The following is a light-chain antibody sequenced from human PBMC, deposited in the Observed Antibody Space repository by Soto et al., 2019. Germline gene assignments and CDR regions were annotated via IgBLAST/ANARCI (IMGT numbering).Light chain of an antibody. CDR1: QSVSGW. CDR2: DAS. CDR3: QQYDSYSPLT. V-gene: IGKV1-5*01. J-gene: IGKJ4*01. Sequence: DIQMTQTPSTLSASVGDTVTVTCRASQSVSGWLAWYQQKPGTAPKLLIYDASNLESGVPSRFSGSGSGTEFTLTIRSLQPDDFATYYCQQYDSYSPLTFGGGTKVDI.